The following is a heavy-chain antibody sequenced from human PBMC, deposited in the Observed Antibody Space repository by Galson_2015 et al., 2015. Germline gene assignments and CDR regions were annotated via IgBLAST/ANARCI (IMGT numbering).Heavy chain of an antibody. CDR2: IKQDGSEK. Sequence: SLRLSCAASGFTFSSYWLSWVRQAPGKGLAWVANIKQDGSEKYYVDSVKGRFTISRDNAKNSLYLQMNSLRAEDTAVYYCARAGNIVVVPAAMNYRGQGTLVTVSS. CDR3: ARAGNIVVVPAAMNY. CDR1: GFTFSSYW. V-gene: IGHV3-7*03. D-gene: IGHD2-2*01. J-gene: IGHJ4*02.